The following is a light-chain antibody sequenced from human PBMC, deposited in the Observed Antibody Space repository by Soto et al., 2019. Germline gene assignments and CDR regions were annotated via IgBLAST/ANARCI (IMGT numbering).Light chain of an antibody. Sequence: IVLTQSPFTLSFSPGERASLSCRASQSVSSSYLAWYQQKPGQAPRLLIYGESSRATGIPDRFSGSGSGKEFTITISRMEPEGFEVYYCKKYGRSTGKFGQGKKVDIK. J-gene: IGKJ1*01. CDR1: QSVSSSY. V-gene: IGKV3-20*01. CDR2: GES. CDR3: KKYGRSTGK.